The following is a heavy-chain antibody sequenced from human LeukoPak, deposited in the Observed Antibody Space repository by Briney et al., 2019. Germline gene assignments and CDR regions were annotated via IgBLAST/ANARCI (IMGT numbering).Heavy chain of an antibody. CDR2: IYHSGST. CDR1: GGSISSGGYS. CDR3: ARAGGLDYAVGAFDI. J-gene: IGHJ3*02. Sequence: SQTLSLTCAVSGGSISSGGYSWRWIRQPPGKGLEWIGYIYHSGSTYYNPSLKSRVTISVDRSKNQFSLKLSSVTAADTAVYYCARAGGLDYAVGAFDIWGQGTMVTVSS. D-gene: IGHD4-17*01. V-gene: IGHV4-30-2*01.